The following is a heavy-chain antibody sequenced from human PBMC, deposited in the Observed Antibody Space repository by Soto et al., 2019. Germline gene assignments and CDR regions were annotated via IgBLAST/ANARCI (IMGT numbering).Heavy chain of an antibody. Sequence: SPSRGLEWLGRTYYRSKWYNDYAVSVKSRITINPDTSKNQFSLQLNSVTPEDTAVYYCARDPGAVVVVAARGFDYWGQGTLVTVSS. J-gene: IGHJ4*02. CDR3: ARDPGAVVVVAARGFDY. V-gene: IGHV6-1*01. D-gene: IGHD2-15*01. CDR2: TYYRSKWYN.